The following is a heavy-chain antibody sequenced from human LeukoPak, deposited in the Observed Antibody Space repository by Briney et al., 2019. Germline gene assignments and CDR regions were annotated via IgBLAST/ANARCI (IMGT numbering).Heavy chain of an antibody. CDR3: AKDRWDRGSREAFDQ. CDR1: GFTFRSYG. CDR2: ISYDGSNK. D-gene: IGHD3-10*01. Sequence: GGSLRLSCAASGFTFRSYGMHWVRQAPGKGLEGVAVISYDGSNKYYADSVKGRFTISRDNSKNTLYLQMNSLRVEDTAVHYCAKDRWDRGSREAFDQWGQGTLVTVSS. J-gene: IGHJ4*02. V-gene: IGHV3-30*18.